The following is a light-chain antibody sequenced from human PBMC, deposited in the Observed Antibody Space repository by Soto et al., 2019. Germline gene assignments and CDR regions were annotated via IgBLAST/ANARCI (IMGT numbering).Light chain of an antibody. CDR1: SSNIGNSY. J-gene: IGLJ3*02. Sequence: QSVLTQPPSVSAAPGQTVTISCSGSSSNIGNSYVSWYQQLPGTAPQLLIYENNKRPSGIPDRFSGYKSGTSATLGITGLQTGDEADYYCGTWDSSLTLWVFGGGTKLTVL. CDR3: GTWDSSLTLWV. V-gene: IGLV1-51*02. CDR2: ENN.